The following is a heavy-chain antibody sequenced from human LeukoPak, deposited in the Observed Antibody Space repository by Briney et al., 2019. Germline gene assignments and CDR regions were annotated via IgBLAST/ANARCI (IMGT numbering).Heavy chain of an antibody. CDR3: ARDNDFWSGYYSMEY. D-gene: IGHD3-3*01. CDR1: GGSISSRSYY. Sequence: PSETLSLTCTVSGGSISSRSYYCSSIRQPAGKVLEWIGRLYPSGSTNYHPALKRRVTISVDTPKNQYCLKVSSVTDADTAVYYCARDNDFWSGYYSMEYWGQGTLGTICS. V-gene: IGHV4-61*02. CDR2: LYPSGST. J-gene: IGHJ4*02.